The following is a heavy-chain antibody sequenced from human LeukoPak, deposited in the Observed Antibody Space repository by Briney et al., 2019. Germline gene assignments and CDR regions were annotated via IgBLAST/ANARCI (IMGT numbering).Heavy chain of an antibody. CDR3: ASENCSSTSCTAYFDY. CDR1: GYTFTGYY. Sequence: ASVKVSCKASGYTFTGYYMHWVRQAPGQGLEWMGWINPNSGGTNYAQKFQGRVTMTRDTSTSTAYMELSRLRSDDTAVYYCASENCSSTSCTAYFDYWGQGTLVTVSS. CDR2: INPNSGGT. D-gene: IGHD2-2*01. V-gene: IGHV1-2*02. J-gene: IGHJ4*02.